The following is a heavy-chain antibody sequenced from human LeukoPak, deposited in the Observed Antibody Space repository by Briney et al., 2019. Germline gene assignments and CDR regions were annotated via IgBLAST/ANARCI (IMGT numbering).Heavy chain of an antibody. CDR3: ARAFSSSWLEARWFDP. CDR1: GGSVSSGSYY. Sequence: SETLSLTCTVSGGSVSSGSYYWSWIRQPPGKGLEWIGYIYYSGSTNYNPSLKSRVTISVDTSKNQFSLKLSFVTAADTAVYYCARAFSSSWLEARWFDPWGQGTLVTVSS. J-gene: IGHJ5*02. V-gene: IGHV4-61*01. CDR2: IYYSGST. D-gene: IGHD6-13*01.